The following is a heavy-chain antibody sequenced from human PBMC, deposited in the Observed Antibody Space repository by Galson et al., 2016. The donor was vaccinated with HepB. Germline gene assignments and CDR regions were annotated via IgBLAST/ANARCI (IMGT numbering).Heavy chain of an antibody. CDR3: AKDKLRYSDWSKPNNWFDT. CDR2: ISWDSNNI. D-gene: IGHD3-9*01. Sequence: SLRLSCAASGFTFDVYAMHWVRQAPGKGLEWVSGISWDSNNIGYADSVEGRFTISRDNAQNSLYLQMSSLRAEDTAFYYCAKDKLRYSDWSKPNNWFDTWGQGTLVTVSS. V-gene: IGHV3-9*01. J-gene: IGHJ5*02. CDR1: GFTFDVYA.